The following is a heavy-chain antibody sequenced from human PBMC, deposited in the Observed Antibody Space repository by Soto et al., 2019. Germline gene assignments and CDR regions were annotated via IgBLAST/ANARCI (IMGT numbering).Heavy chain of an antibody. J-gene: IGHJ4*02. V-gene: IGHV4-59*08. D-gene: IGHD2-2*01. Sequence: SETLSLTCTVSGGSISSYYWIWIRQPPGKGLEWIGYIYYSGSTNYNPSLKSRVTISVDTSKNQFSLKLSSVTAADTAVYYCARQGRCSSTSCLDYWGQGTLVTVSS. CDR1: GGSISSYY. CDR3: ARQGRCSSTSCLDY. CDR2: IYYSGST.